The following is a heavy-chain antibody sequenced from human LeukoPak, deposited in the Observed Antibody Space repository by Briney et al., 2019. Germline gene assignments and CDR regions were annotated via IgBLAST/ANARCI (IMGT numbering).Heavy chain of an antibody. CDR1: GFTFDDYA. D-gene: IGHD5-12*01. V-gene: IGHV3-9*01. CDR3: ARSSYDPYYYYGMDV. Sequence: GGSLRLSCAASGFTFDDYAMHWVRQAPGKGLERVSGISWNSGSIGYADSVKGRFTISRDNAKNSLYLQMNSLRAEDTAVYYCARSSYDPYYYYGMDVWGQGTTVTVSS. J-gene: IGHJ6*02. CDR2: ISWNSGSI.